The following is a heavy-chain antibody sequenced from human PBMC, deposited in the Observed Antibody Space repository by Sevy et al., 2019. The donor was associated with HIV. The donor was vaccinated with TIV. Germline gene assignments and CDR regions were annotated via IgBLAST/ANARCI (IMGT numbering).Heavy chain of an antibody. J-gene: IGHJ5*02. D-gene: IGHD5-12*01. Sequence: SETLSLTCTVSGGSISTYYWSWIRQPPGKGLEYIGYIYYTGSTNYNPSLKSRVTISVDTSKNQFSLKLRSVTAVDTAVYYCPVAPPVRSGDDSLNWFDPWGQGTLVTVSS. CDR2: IYYTGST. V-gene: IGHV4-59*01. CDR3: PVAPPVRSGDDSLNWFDP. CDR1: GGSISTYY.